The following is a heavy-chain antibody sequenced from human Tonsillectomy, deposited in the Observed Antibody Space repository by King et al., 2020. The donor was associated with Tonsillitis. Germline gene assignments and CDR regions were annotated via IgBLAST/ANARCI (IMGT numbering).Heavy chain of an antibody. CDR3: AKERQDKDDFWSGYYGYYFDY. J-gene: IGHJ4*02. D-gene: IGHD3-3*01. Sequence: VQLVESGGGLVQPGGSLRLSCAASGFTFSSYAMSWVRQAPGKGLEWVSAISGSGGSTYYADSVKGRFTISRDNSKNTLYLQMNSLRAEDTAVYYCAKERQDKDDFWSGYYGYYFDYWGQGTLVTVSS. CDR1: GFTFSSYA. V-gene: IGHV3-23*04. CDR2: ISGSGGST.